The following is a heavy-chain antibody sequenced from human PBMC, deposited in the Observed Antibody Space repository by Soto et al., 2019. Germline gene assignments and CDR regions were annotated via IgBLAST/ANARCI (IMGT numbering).Heavy chain of an antibody. CDR3: ARGGVTQYYYYYMDV. CDR2: MNPNSGNT. Sequence: ASVKVSCKASGYTFTSYDINWVRQATGQGLEWMGWMNPNSGNTGYAQKFQGRVTMTRNTSISTAYMELSSLRSEDTAVYYCARGGVTQYYYYYMDVWGKGTTVTVSS. V-gene: IGHV1-8*01. D-gene: IGHD3-10*01. CDR1: GYTFTSYD. J-gene: IGHJ6*03.